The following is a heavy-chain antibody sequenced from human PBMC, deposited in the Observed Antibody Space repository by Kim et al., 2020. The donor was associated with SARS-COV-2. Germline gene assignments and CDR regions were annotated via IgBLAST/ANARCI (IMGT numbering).Heavy chain of an antibody. J-gene: IGHJ4*02. CDR1: GFTFSNAW. CDR3: TTQYSSSPGVDY. D-gene: IGHD6-6*01. Sequence: GGSLRLSCAASGFTFSNAWMSWVRQAPGKGLEWVGVLKSKPDGGTTDYAAPVKGRFTISRDDSKNTLYLQMNSLKTEDTAVYYCTTQYSSSPGVDYWGQGTLVTVSS. CDR2: LKSKPDGGTT. V-gene: IGHV3-15*01.